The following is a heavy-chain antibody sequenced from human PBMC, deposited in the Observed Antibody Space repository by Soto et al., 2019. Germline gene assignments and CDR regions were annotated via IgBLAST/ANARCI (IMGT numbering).Heavy chain of an antibody. CDR2: IYNSGSA. D-gene: IGHD3-10*01. Sequence: PSETLSLTCTATGGSITSAGNLWAWLRQHPGKGLEWIGYIYNSGSAFYNPSLRSRATMSVDTSQNHFSLRLRSVTAADTAVYYCAKSGYGSGSSPPDYWGQGTLVTVSS. CDR1: GGSITSAGNL. V-gene: IGHV4-31*03. J-gene: IGHJ4*02. CDR3: AKSGYGSGSSPPDY.